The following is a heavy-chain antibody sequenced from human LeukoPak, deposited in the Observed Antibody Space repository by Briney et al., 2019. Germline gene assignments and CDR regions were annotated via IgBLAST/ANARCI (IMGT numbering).Heavy chain of an antibody. CDR1: GFTVSSNY. CDR2: IHSAVTT. J-gene: IGHJ3*01. D-gene: IGHD3-22*01. CDR3: AKGRGQIDSSGYYYLGAFDL. V-gene: IGHV3-53*01. Sequence: PGGSLRLSCAASGFTVSSNYMSWVRQAPGKGLGWVSGIHSAVTTYYADSVKGRFTISRANPKYTLYLQMNSLRAEDTAAYYCAKGRGQIDSSGYYYLGAFDLWGQGTMVTVSS.